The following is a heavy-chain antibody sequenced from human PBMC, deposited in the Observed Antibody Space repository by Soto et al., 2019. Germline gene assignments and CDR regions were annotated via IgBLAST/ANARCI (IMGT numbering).Heavy chain of an antibody. J-gene: IGHJ3*02. CDR2: ISYDGSDK. V-gene: IGHV3-30*18. D-gene: IGHD5-12*01. CDR1: GFTFSSYG. Sequence: QVQLVESGGGVVQPGRSLRLSCAASGFTFSSYGTHWVRQAPGKGLEWVAVISYDGSDKYYADSVKGRFTISRDNSKNTLYLQMNGLRAEDTAVYYCANGDGYNWHAFDIWGQGTMVTVSS. CDR3: ANGDGYNWHAFDI.